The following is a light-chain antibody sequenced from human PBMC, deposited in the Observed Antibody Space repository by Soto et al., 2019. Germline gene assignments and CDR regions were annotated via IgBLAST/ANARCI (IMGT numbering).Light chain of an antibody. CDR3: CAYTSTSALYV. J-gene: IGLJ1*01. V-gene: IGLV2-14*01. Sequence: QPVLTQPASVSGSPGQSITISCTGTSHDIGGYKYVSWYQQHPGKAPKLMIYEVSNRPSGVSNRFSGSKSGNTASLTISGLQTEDEADYYCCAYTSTSALYVFGTGTKLTVL. CDR2: EVS. CDR1: SHDIGGYKY.